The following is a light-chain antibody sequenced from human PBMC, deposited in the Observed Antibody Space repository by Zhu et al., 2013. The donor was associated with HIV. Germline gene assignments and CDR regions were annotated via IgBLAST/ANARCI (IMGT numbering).Light chain of an antibody. J-gene: IGKJ4*01. Sequence: EIVLTQSPGTLSLSPGERATLSCRASQSVSSSYLAWYQQKPGQAPRLLIYGVSSRATGIPDRFSGSGSGTDFTLSISRLEPEDFAVYYCQQYGSSPLTFGGGTTVEIK. CDR2: GVS. CDR1: QSVSSSY. CDR3: QQYGSSPLT. V-gene: IGKV3-20*01.